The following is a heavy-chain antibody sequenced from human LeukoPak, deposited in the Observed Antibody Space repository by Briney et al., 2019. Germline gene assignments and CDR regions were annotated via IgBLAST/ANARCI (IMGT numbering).Heavy chain of an antibody. V-gene: IGHV3-23*01. CDR2: VDGGGGGT. CDR3: AKEHSYGWPYYYYGMDV. CDR1: GFTLSSYA. J-gene: IGHJ6*02. D-gene: IGHD5-18*01. Sequence: PGGSLRLSCAASGFTLSSYAMTWVRQAPGRGLEWVSSVDGGGGGTYYADSVKGRFTISRDNSKNTLYLQMNSLRAEDTAVYYCAKEHSYGWPYYYYGMDVWGQGTTVTVSS.